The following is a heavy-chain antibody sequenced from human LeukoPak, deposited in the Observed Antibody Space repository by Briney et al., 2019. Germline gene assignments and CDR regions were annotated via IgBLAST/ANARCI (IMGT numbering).Heavy chain of an antibody. Sequence: ASVKVSCKASGYTFTSYPISWVRQAPGQGLEWMGWITTYNGNTNYAQKLQGRVTMTTDTSTSTAYMDLRGLRSDDTAVYYCARGYDYGDYVGDFDYSGQGTLVTVSS. J-gene: IGHJ4*02. CDR3: ARGYDYGDYVGDFDY. CDR1: GYTFTSYP. CDR2: ITTYNGNT. D-gene: IGHD4-17*01. V-gene: IGHV1-18*01.